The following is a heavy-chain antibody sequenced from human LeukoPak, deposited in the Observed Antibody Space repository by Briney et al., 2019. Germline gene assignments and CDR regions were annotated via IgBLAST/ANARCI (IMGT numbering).Heavy chain of an antibody. CDR2: INDSGGST. Sequence: GGSLRLSCAASGFTFSNYGMHWVRQAPGKGLEWVSAINDSGGSTYYADSVKGRFTISRDNSKNTLYLQMNSLRAKDTAVYYCAKPAISSRGWYYDYWGQGTLVTVSS. V-gene: IGHV3-23*01. CDR3: AKPAISSRGWYYDY. CDR1: GFTFSNYG. J-gene: IGHJ4*02. D-gene: IGHD6-19*01.